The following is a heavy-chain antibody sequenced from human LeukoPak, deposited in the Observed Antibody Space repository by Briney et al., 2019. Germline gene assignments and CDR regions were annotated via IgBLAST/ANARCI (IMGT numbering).Heavy chain of an antibody. CDR1: GGSIRSSSYY. CDR3: ARDHPTRYYDFWSGYSRHAFDI. CDR2: IYTSGST. J-gene: IGHJ3*02. Sequence: SETLSLTCSVSGGSIRSSSYYWGWIRQPAGKGLEWIGRIYTSGSTNYNPSLMSRVTISVDTSKNQFSLKLSSVTAADTAVYYCARDHPTRYYDFWSGYSRHAFDIWGQGTMVTVSS. V-gene: IGHV4-61*02. D-gene: IGHD3-3*01.